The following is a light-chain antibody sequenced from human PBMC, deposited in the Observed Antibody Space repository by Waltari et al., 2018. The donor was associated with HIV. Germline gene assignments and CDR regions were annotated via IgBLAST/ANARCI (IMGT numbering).Light chain of an antibody. CDR1: SSDVGSYNL. CDR2: EVS. J-gene: IGLJ1*01. CDR3: CSYAGSNTHV. Sequence: QSALTQPAYVSGSPGQSITISCTGTSSDVGSYNLFSWYQQHPGKAPKLMIYEVSKRPSGVSNRFSASKSANTASLTISGLQAEDEADYYCCSYAGSNTHVFGTGTKVTVL. V-gene: IGLV2-23*02.